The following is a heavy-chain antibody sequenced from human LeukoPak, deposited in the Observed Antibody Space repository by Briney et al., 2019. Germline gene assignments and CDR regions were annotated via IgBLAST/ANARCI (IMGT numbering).Heavy chain of an antibody. D-gene: IGHD5-18*01. CDR3: ATGISRWTQLDN. J-gene: IGHJ4*02. V-gene: IGHV4-59*01. Sequence: PSETLSLTCIVSGVSISSYYCSWIRQPLGNGLEWIGFIYYSGTTTYNPSLKSRVTISLDTSKNQFSLTVNSVTAGDTAVYFCATGISRWTQLDNWGQGTLVTVS. CDR1: GVSISSYY. CDR2: IYYSGTT.